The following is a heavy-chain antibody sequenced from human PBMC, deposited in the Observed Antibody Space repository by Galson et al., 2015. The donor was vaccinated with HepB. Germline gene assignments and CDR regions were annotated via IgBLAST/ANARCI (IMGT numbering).Heavy chain of an antibody. J-gene: IGHJ4*02. V-gene: IGHV3-21*01. D-gene: IGHD3-16*01. CDR2: ISSDSTYI. CDR1: GFSFNDYN. CDR3: TRDPPLGTPFDY. Sequence: LRLSCAASGFSFNDYNMIWVRQAPGKGLEWVSSISSDSTYIYYANSVTGRFTVSRNNPKNSLYLQMNSLRAEDTAIYYCTRDPPLGTPFDYWGQGTLVTVSS.